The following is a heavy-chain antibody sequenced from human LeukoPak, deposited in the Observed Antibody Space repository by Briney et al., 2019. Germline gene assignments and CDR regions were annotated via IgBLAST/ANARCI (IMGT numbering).Heavy chain of an antibody. Sequence: GGSLRLSCAASGFTFSDYSMNWVHQAPGKGLEWVSYISRSSSHIYYADSVEGRFTISRDNAKNSLYLQMNSLRAEDTAVYFCARGSGYYYDSSSVDDWGQGTLVTVSS. D-gene: IGHD3-22*01. CDR2: ISRSSSHI. CDR3: ARGSGYYYDSSSVDD. V-gene: IGHV3-21*01. J-gene: IGHJ4*02. CDR1: GFTFSDYS.